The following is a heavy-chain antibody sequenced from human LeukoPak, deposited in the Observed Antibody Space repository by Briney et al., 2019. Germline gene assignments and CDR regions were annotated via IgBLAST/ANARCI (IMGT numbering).Heavy chain of an antibody. CDR2: INHSEST. D-gene: IGHD3-10*01. Sequence: KPSETLSLTCAVYGGSFSGYYWSWIRQPPGKGLEWIGEINHSESTNYNPSLKSRVTISVDTSKNQFSLKLSSVTAADTAVYYCARGLRNYYGSGSYFEPFDYWGQGTLVTVSS. J-gene: IGHJ4*02. V-gene: IGHV4-34*01. CDR3: ARGLRNYYGSGSYFEPFDY. CDR1: GGSFSGYY.